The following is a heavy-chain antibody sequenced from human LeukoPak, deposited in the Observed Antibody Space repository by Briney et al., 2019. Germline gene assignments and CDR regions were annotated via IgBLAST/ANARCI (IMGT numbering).Heavy chain of an antibody. CDR1: GLTFSNAW. CDR2: IRSMSAGGTV. V-gene: IGHV3-15*01. CDR3: TKLGVYYYDA. J-gene: IGHJ4*02. D-gene: IGHD2-8*01. Sequence: GGSLRLSCTASGLTFSNAWMTWVRQVPGKGLEWVGRIRSMSAGGTVDYAAPVQGRFTISRDDSKNMVYLHMNSLRTEYTAIYYCTKLGVYYYDAWGQGTLVTVSS.